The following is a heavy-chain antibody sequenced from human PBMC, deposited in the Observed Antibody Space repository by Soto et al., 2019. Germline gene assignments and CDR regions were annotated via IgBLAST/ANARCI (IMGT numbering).Heavy chain of an antibody. CDR2: ISNNGNSP. V-gene: IGHV3-23*01. CDR1: GLTFSSSA. Sequence: GGSLRLSCASSGLTFSSSAMTWVRQAPGKGLEWVSGISNNGNSPHYADSVKGRFTISRDNSKNTLYLQLHSLRAEDTAVYYCACCSGGNCYTRLDSWGQGTLVTVSS. D-gene: IGHD2-15*01. J-gene: IGHJ5*01. CDR3: ACCSGGNCYTRLDS.